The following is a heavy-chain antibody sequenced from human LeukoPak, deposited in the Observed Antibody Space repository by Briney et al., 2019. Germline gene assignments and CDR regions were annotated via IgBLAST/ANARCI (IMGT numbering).Heavy chain of an antibody. D-gene: IGHD6-13*01. CDR3: ARGFQQLEHWDWLDP. J-gene: IGHJ5*02. CDR2: INPKSGAT. Sequence: ASVNVSCKASGYTFTGYFMHWVRQAPGQGLEWMGWINPKSGATKYAQNFQGRVSMTRDTSSSTAHMELSSLRSDDTAVFYCARGFQQLEHWDWLDPWGQGTLVAVSS. V-gene: IGHV1-2*02. CDR1: GYTFTGYF.